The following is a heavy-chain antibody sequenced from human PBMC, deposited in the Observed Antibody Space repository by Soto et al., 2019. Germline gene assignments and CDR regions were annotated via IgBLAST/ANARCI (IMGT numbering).Heavy chain of an antibody. D-gene: IGHD6-19*01. J-gene: IGHJ3*02. CDR2: INPSGGST. CDR3: ATSGSIAVAAFDI. V-gene: IGHV1-46*03. Sequence: ASVKVSCKASGYTFTSYYMHWVRQAPGQGLEWMGIINPSGGSTSYAQKFQGRVTMTRDTSTSTVYMELSSLRSEDTAVYYCATSGSIAVAAFDIWGQGTMVTVSS. CDR1: GYTFTSYY.